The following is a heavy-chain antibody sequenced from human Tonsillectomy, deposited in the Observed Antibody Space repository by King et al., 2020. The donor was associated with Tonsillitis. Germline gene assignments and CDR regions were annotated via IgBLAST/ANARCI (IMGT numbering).Heavy chain of an antibody. CDR1: GFTFSSYA. V-gene: IGHV3-23*04. CDR2: SSVSDGST. D-gene: IGHD3-10*01. Sequence: EVQLVEFGGGLVQPGGSLRLSCAASGFTFSSYAMSWVRQAPGKGLEWVSGSSVSDGSTFYADSVKGRFTISRDNSKSRRYLQMNRMRAEDTAVYYCAKSLAGISGWFDPWGQGTLVTVSS. J-gene: IGHJ5*02. CDR3: AKSLAGISGWFDP.